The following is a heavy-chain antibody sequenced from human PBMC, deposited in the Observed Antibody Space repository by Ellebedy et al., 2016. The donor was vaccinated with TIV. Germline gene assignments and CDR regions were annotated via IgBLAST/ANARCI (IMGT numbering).Heavy chain of an antibody. V-gene: IGHV4-31*03. J-gene: IGHJ4*02. CDR2: TYYSGST. CDR3: ARGKFAAAGIDY. Sequence: MPSETLSLTCTVSGGSISRGSYYWNWIRQYPGKGLEWIGYTYYSGSTYYNPSLKSRVNVSVDTSKNQFSLKLSPVTAADTAVYYCARGKFAAAGIDYWGQGTLVTDSS. D-gene: IGHD6-13*01. CDR1: GGSISRGSYY.